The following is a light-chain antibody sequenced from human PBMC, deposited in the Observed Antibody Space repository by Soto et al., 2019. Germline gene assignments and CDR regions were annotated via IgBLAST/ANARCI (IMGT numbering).Light chain of an antibody. V-gene: IGKV1-5*01. CDR2: DAS. CDR1: QSISSW. CDR3: QQYNSYSPWT. Sequence: DIQMTQSPSTLSGSVGDRVTITCRASQSISSWLAWYQQKPGKAPKLLIYDASSLESGVPSRFSGSGSGTEFTLTISSLQPDYFATYYCQQYNSYSPWTFGQGTKVEIK. J-gene: IGKJ1*01.